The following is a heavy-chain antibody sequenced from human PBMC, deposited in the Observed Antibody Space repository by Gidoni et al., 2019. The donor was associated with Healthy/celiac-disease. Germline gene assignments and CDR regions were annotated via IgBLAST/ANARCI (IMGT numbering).Heavy chain of an antibody. CDR3: AKDYLLGDSSGYFYFDY. V-gene: IGHV3-23*01. D-gene: IGHD3-22*01. CDR1: GFTFSSYA. CDR2: ISGSGGST. Sequence: EVQLLESGGGLVQPGGSLRLSCAASGFTFSSYAMNWVRQAPGKGLEWVSAISGSGGSTYYADSVKGRFTISRDNSKNTLYLQMNSLRAEDTAVYYCAKDYLLGDSSGYFYFDYWGQGTLVTVSS. J-gene: IGHJ4*02.